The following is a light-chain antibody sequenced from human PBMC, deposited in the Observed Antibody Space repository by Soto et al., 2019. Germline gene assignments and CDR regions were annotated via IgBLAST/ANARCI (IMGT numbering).Light chain of an antibody. CDR3: QQYTGEWT. CDR1: QSVSSN. CDR2: GAS. Sequence: EIVMTQSPATLSVSLGERATLSCRASQSVSSNLAWYQQKPGQAPRLLIYGASTRATGIPARFSGSGSGTEFTLTISSLQSEDFAVYYCQQYTGEWTFGQGTKVEIK. V-gene: IGKV3-15*01. J-gene: IGKJ1*01.